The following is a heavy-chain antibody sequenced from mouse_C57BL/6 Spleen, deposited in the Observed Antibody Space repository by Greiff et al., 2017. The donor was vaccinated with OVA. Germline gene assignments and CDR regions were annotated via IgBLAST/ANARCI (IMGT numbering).Heavy chain of an antibody. CDR1: GYTFTSYW. CDR3: ARGEVHGSSPSWYFDV. CDR2: IDPNSGGT. Sequence: QVQLQQPGAELVKPGASVKLSCKASGYTFTSYWMHWVKQRPGRGLEWIGRIDPNSGGTKYNEKFKSKATLTVDKPSSTAYMQLSSLTSEDSAVYYCARGEVHGSSPSWYFDVWGTGTTVTVSS. V-gene: IGHV1-72*01. D-gene: IGHD1-1*01. J-gene: IGHJ1*03.